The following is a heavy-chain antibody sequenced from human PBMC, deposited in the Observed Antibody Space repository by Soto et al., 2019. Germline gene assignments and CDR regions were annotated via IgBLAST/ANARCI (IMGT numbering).Heavy chain of an antibody. D-gene: IGHD6-13*01. CDR2: IYYTGSP. Sequence: PSETLSLTCAVSGGSITRSTYYWGWIRQPPGKGLEWIGSIYYTGSPYYNPSLKSRVTISVDTSKNQSSLKLSSVTAADTAVYYCASGYSSSFYYYYYYPMDVWGQGTTVTVSS. CDR3: ASGYSSSFYYYYYYPMDV. V-gene: IGHV4-39*01. CDR1: GGSITRSTYY. J-gene: IGHJ6*02.